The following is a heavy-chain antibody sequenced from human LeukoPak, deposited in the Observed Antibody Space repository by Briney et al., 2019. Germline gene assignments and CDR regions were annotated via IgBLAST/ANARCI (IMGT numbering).Heavy chain of an antibody. CDR1: GFTSSSYA. D-gene: IGHD6-13*01. CDR3: AKAAAAPGFDF. Sequence: GGSLRLSCAASGFTSSSYALNRVRQAPGKGLEWVATVSGSGDRMYHADSVKGRFTISRDNSKNTIYLQMNSLRAEDTALYYCAKAAAAPGFDFWGQGTLVTVSS. V-gene: IGHV3-23*01. J-gene: IGHJ4*02. CDR2: VSGSGDRM.